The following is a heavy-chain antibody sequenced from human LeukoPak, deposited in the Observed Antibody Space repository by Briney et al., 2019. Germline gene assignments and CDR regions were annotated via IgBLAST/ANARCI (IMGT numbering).Heavy chain of an antibody. Sequence: SETLSLTCTVSGGSISSCYWSWIRQPPGKGLEWIGYIYYSGSTNYNPSLKSRVTISLDTSKNQFSLKLSSVTAADTAVYYCARVGDYDSSGYYWAYFDYWGQGTLVTVS. CDR3: ARVGDYDSSGYYWAYFDY. D-gene: IGHD3-22*01. V-gene: IGHV4-59*01. J-gene: IGHJ4*02. CDR1: GGSISSCY. CDR2: IYYSGST.